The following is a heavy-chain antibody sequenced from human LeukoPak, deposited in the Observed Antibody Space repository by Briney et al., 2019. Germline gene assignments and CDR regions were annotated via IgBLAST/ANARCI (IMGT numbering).Heavy chain of an antibody. V-gene: IGHV1-18*01. J-gene: IGHJ4*02. CDR3: ARVWVYSNYAHLFLYYFDY. CDR1: GYTFTSYG. D-gene: IGHD4-11*01. CDR2: ISAYNGNT. Sequence: ASVKVSCKASGYTFTSYGISWVRQAPGQGLEWMGWISAYNGNTNYAQKLQGRVTMTTDTSTSTAYMELRSLRSDDTAVYYCARVWVYSNYAHLFLYYFDYWGQGTLVTVSS.